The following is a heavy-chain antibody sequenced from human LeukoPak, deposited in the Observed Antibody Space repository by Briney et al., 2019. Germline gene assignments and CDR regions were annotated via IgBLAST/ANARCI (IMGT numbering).Heavy chain of an antibody. J-gene: IGHJ6*02. D-gene: IGHD6-6*01. Sequence: SETLSLTCAVSGGSISSYYWTWIRQPPGKGLEGVGYIQNSAIYRAKIKSSPSLQSRVSLSIDTSKNQVSLTVNSVTAADTAVYYCARLSSTLYYSMDVWGPGTAVTVSS. V-gene: IGHV4-59*08. CDR3: ARLSSTLYYSMDV. CDR1: GGSISSYY. CDR2: IQNSAIYRAKI.